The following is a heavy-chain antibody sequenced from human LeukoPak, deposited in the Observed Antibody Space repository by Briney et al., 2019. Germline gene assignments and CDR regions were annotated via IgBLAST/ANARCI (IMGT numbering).Heavy chain of an antibody. V-gene: IGHV1-2*02. J-gene: IGHJ6*03. CDR1: RYTFTGYY. CDR3: ARGHYYYYMDV. CDR2: IDPNSGGT. Sequence: GASVKVSCKASRYTFTGYYMHWVRQAPGQGLEWMGWIDPNSGGTNYAQKFQGRVTMTRDTSISTAYMELSGLRSDGTAVYYCARGHYYYYMDVWGKGTTVTVSS.